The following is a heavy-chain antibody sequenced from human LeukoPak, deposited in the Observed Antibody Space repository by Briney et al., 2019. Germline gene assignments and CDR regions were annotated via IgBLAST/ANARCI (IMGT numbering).Heavy chain of an antibody. Sequence: SQTLSLTCTVSGGSISSYYWSWIRQPAGKGLERIGRIYTSRSTNYNPSLKSRVTMSVDTSKNQFSLKLSSVTAADTAVYYCARDLVFSGPYFDYWGQGTLVTVSS. CDR2: IYTSRST. CDR1: GGSISSYY. D-gene: IGHD2-15*01. CDR3: ARDLVFSGPYFDY. V-gene: IGHV4-4*07. J-gene: IGHJ4*02.